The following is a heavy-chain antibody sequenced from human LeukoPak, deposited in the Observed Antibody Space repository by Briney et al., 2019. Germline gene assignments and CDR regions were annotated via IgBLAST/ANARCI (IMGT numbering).Heavy chain of an antibody. V-gene: IGHV3-64D*06. Sequence: GGSLRLSCSASGFTFSRYAMHWVRQAPGKGLEYVSAISSNGGSTYYADSVKGRFTISRDNSKNTLYLQMSSLRAEDTAVYYCVKEGGGWLQSQFDYWGQGTLVTVPS. CDR1: GFTFSRYA. J-gene: IGHJ4*02. CDR2: ISSNGGST. CDR3: VKEGGGWLQSQFDY. D-gene: IGHD5-24*01.